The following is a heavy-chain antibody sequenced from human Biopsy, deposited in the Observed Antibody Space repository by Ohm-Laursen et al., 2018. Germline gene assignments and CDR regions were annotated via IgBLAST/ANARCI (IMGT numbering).Heavy chain of an antibody. CDR3: ALAAAQTVTHFDY. J-gene: IGHJ4*02. CDR2: INHSGRDT. CDR1: GFTFSSNV. Sequence: ETLSLTCAASGFTFSSNVMSWVRQAPGRGLEWVSTINHSGRDTYYADSVKGRFTISRDNFQNTLYLQMNSLRADDTAVYYCALAAAQTVTHFDYWGQGTLVTVSS. V-gene: IGHV3-23*01. D-gene: IGHD4-17*01.